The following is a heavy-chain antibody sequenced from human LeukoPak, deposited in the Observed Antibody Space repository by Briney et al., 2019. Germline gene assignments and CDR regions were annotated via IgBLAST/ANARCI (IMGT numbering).Heavy chain of an antibody. J-gene: IGHJ4*02. CDR3: ARLQRGYGGYDSALDY. V-gene: IGHV4-59*08. D-gene: IGHD5-12*01. Sequence: SETLSLTCTVSGGSISSYYWSWIRQPPGKGLEWIGYIYYSGSTNYNPSLKSRVTISVDTSKNQFSLKLSSVTAADTAVYYCARLQRGYGGYDSALDYWGQGTLVTVSS. CDR2: IYYSGST. CDR1: GGSISSYY.